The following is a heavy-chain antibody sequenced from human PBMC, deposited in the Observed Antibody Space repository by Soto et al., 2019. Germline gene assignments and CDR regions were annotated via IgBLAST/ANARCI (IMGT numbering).Heavy chain of an antibody. CDR2: IYSGGST. Sequence: LRLSCAASGFTVSSNYMSWVRQAPGKGLEWVSVIYSGGSTYYADSVKDRFTISRDKSKNTLYLQMNSLRAEDTAVYYCARADDSSGYYPFQHWGEGTLVTVSS. J-gene: IGHJ1*01. CDR1: GFTVSSNY. CDR3: ARADDSSGYYPFQH. D-gene: IGHD3-22*01. V-gene: IGHV3-53*01.